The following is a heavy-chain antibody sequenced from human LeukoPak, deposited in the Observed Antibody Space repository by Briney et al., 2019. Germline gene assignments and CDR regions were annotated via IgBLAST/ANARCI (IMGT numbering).Heavy chain of an antibody. D-gene: IGHD3-22*01. CDR1: AYTFTDYY. Sequence: ASVKVSCKASAYTFTDYYVHWVRQAPGQGLEWMGWINPNSGDTLYAQKFQGRVTMTRDTSISTAYMELSRLRSDDTAVFYCARDPTHYYDSSGYRDSFDYWGQGTLVTVSS. CDR2: INPNSGDT. V-gene: IGHV1-2*02. J-gene: IGHJ4*02. CDR3: ARDPTHYYDSSGYRDSFDY.